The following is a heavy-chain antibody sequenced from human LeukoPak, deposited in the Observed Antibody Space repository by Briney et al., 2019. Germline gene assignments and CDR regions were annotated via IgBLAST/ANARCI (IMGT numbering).Heavy chain of an antibody. CDR1: GFSVRGFW. J-gene: IGHJ4*02. CDR2: IKEDRTAD. V-gene: IGHV3-7*01. D-gene: IGHD4-23*01. Sequence: GGSLRLSCAASGFSVRGFWMAWVRQAPGKGLEWVAHIKEDRTADYYVDSVKGRFTISKDDGKNSLHLQMNSLRVEDTAVYYCVRGGWELDYWGQGTLVTVSS. CDR3: VRGGWELDY.